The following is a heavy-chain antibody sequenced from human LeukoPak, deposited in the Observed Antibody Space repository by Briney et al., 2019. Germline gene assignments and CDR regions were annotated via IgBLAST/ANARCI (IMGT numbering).Heavy chain of an antibody. CDR3: ARLAGIAAAGTFDY. J-gene: IGHJ4*02. D-gene: IGHD6-13*01. Sequence: SETLSLTCTVSGGSISSYYWSWIRQPAGKGLEWIGRIYTSGSTNYNPSLKSRVTMSVDTSKNQFSLKLSSETAADTAVYYCARLAGIAAAGTFDYWGQGTLVTVSS. CDR1: GGSISSYY. V-gene: IGHV4-4*07. CDR2: IYTSGST.